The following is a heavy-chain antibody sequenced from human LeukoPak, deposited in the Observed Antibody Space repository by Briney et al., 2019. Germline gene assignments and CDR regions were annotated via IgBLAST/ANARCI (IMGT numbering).Heavy chain of an antibody. CDR1: GGSISSYY. D-gene: IGHD3-10*01. V-gene: IGHV4-59*01. CDR2: IYYSGST. CDR3: ARAAMVRGVTGWFDP. J-gene: IGHJ5*02. Sequence: KPSETLSLTCTVSGGSISSYYWSWIRQPPGKGLEWIGYIYYSGSTNYNPSLKSRVTISVDTSKNQFSLKLSSVTAADTAVHYCARAAMVRGVTGWFDPWGQGTLVTVSS.